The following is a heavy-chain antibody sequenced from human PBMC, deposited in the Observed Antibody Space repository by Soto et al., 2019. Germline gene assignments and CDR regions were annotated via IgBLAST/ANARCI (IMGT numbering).Heavy chain of an antibody. CDR3: ARVTIFGVVIKDYYYGMDV. CDR2: IYYSGST. Sequence: PSETLSLTCTVSGGSISSSSYYWGWIRQPPGKGLEWIGSIYYSGSTYYNPSLKSRVTISVDTSKNQFSLKLSSVTAADTAVYYCARVTIFGVVIKDYYYGMDVWGQGTTVT. CDR1: GGSISSSSYY. D-gene: IGHD3-3*01. V-gene: IGHV4-39*01. J-gene: IGHJ6*02.